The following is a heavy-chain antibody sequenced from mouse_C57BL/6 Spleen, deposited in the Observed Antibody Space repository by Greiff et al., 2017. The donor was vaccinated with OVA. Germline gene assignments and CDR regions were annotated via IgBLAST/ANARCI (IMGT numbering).Heavy chain of an antibody. V-gene: IGHV5-4*01. CDR1: GFTFSSYA. Sequence: EVMLVESGGGLVKPGGSLKLSCAASGFTFSSYAMSWVRQTPEKRLEWVATISDGGSYTYYPDNVKGRFTISRDNAKNNLYLQMSHLKSEDTAMYYCARDGVVAPYDYWGQGTTLTVSS. D-gene: IGHD1-1*01. CDR2: ISDGGSYT. CDR3: ARDGVVAPYDY. J-gene: IGHJ2*01.